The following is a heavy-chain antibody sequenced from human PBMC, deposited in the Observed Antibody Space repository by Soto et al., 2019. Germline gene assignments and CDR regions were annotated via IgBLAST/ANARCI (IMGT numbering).Heavy chain of an antibody. D-gene: IGHD6-13*01. V-gene: IGHV4-34*01. Sequence: PSETLFLPCAVYGWSFSGYYLSWIRQPPGKGLEWIGEINHSGSTNYNPSLKSRVTISVDTSKNQFSLKLSSVTAADTAVYYCARDRLEQQLLAWFDPWGQGALVTVSS. J-gene: IGHJ5*02. CDR2: INHSGST. CDR1: GWSFSGYY. CDR3: ARDRLEQQLLAWFDP.